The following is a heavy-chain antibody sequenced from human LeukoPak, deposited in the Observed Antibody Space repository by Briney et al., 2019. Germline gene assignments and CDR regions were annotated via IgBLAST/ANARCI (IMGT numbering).Heavy chain of an antibody. CDR3: TTEPRD. CDR1: GFKFKDSW. CDR2: IKSKTAGETT. J-gene: IGHJ1*01. Sequence: PGGSLRLSCAASGFKFKDSWMSWVRQAPGKGLVWVGRIKSKTAGETTDYAAAVTGRFTISRDDSRNTLYLQINSLKTEDTGVYYCTTEPRDWGQGTLVTVSS. V-gene: IGHV3-15*01.